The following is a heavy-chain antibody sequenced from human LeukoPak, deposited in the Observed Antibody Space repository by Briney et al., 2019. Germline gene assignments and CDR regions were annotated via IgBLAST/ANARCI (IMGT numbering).Heavy chain of an antibody. D-gene: IGHD3-3*01. CDR1: GGSISSGGYY. V-gene: IGHV4-30-2*01. CDR3: ARDMVIDFWSGYTPWYYYYMDV. Sequence: PSETLSLTCTVSGGSISSGGYYWSWIRQPPGKGLEWIGYIYHSGSTYYNPSLKSRVTISVDRSKNQFSLKLSSVTAADTAVYYCARDMVIDFWSGYTPWYYYYMDVWGKGTTVTVSS. CDR2: IYHSGST. J-gene: IGHJ6*03.